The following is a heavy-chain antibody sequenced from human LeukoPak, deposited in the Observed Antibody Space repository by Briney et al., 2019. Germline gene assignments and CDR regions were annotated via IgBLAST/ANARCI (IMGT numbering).Heavy chain of an antibody. D-gene: IGHD3-10*01. J-gene: IGHJ4*02. Sequence: GGSLRLSCTASGFTFGDYAMSWFRQAPGKGLEWVGFIRSKAYGGTTEYAASVKGRFTISRDDSKSIAYLQMNSLKTEDTAVYYCTRDTPKVRGVILTGGFDYWGQGTLVTVSS. CDR2: IRSKAYGGTT. V-gene: IGHV3-49*03. CDR3: TRDTPKVRGVILTGGFDY. CDR1: GFTFGDYA.